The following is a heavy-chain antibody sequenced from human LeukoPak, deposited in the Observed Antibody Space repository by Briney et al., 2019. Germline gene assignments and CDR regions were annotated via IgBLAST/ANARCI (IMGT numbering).Heavy chain of an antibody. V-gene: IGHV3-23*01. D-gene: IGHD3-22*01. CDR3: AKDRPNYYGSNGHYYRRDGDY. J-gene: IGHJ4*02. Sequence: GGSLRLSCAASGFTFSIYAMSWVRQAPGKGLQWVSSITSSGDGTYYADSVKGRFTISRGNSENMLYLQMNSLRVEDTAVYFCAKDRPNYYGSNGHYYRRDGDYWGQGTLVTVSS. CDR1: GFTFSIYA. CDR2: ITSSGDGT.